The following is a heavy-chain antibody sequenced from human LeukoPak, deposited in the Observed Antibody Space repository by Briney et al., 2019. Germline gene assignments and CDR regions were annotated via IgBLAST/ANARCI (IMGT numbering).Heavy chain of an antibody. V-gene: IGHV3-11*04. CDR1: GYMFSDYY. Sequence: PGGSLRLSCVVSGYMFSDYYMSWIRQTPERGLEWLSYISHSGSTIYYADSVKGRFTVSRDNGKNSLYLQMNSLRVEDTALYYCATYGSGSGTFFDSWGQGTLVTVSS. D-gene: IGHD3-10*01. CDR2: ISHSGSTI. J-gene: IGHJ4*01. CDR3: ATYGSGSGTFFDS.